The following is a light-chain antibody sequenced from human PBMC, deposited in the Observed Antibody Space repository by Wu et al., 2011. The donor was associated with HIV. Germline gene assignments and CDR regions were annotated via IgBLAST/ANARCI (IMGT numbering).Light chain of an antibody. V-gene: IGKV3-20*01. CDR2: GAS. CDR3: QQYGSTLPIT. CDR1: QWISSSY. Sequence: EIVLTQSPATLSLSPGERVTLSCRASQWISSSYLAWYQHKPGQSPRLLIYGASSRATGIPDRFSGSGSGTDFTLTISRLEPEDFAVYYCQQYGSTLPITFGQGTRLEIK. J-gene: IGKJ5*01.